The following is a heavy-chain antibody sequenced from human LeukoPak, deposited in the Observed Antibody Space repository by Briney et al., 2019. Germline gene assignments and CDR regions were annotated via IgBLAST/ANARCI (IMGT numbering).Heavy chain of an antibody. D-gene: IGHD2-15*01. CDR3: ARGYCSGGSCYDWFVP. CDR1: GYTFTSYY. V-gene: IGHV1-46*01. J-gene: IGHJ5*02. CDR2: INPSGGST. Sequence: ASVKVSCKASGYTFTSYYMHWVRQAPGQGLEWMGIINPSGGSTSYAQKFQGRVTMTRYTSTSTVYMELSSLRSEDTAVYYCARGYCSGGSCYDWFVPWGQGTLVSVSS.